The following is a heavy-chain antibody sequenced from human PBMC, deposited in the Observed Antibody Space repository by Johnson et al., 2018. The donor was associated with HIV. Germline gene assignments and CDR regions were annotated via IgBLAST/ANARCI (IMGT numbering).Heavy chain of an antibody. V-gene: IGHV3-7*01. CDR2: INHDVSTI. D-gene: IGHD3-9*01. CDR1: GFTFSHNW. CDR3: ARAGIMATQFDILTGYSNDAFDI. Sequence: VLLVESGGDLVQPGGSLRLSCIGSGFTFSHNWMNWVRQAPGKWPEWVANINHDVSTIHYVDSVKGRFTISRDNAKRSLFLQMNRLRVEDTAVYYCARAGIMATQFDILTGYSNDAFDIWGQGTMVIVSS. J-gene: IGHJ3*02.